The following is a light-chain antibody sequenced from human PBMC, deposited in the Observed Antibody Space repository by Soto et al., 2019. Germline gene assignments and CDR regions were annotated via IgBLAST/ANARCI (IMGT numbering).Light chain of an antibody. Sequence: EIVLTQSPATLSLSPGEIATLSCRASQRVSSYLAWYQQKPVQAPRLLIYDASNMATGIPARFSGSGCATDFTIAISSLETADFAVYYCQKRSNWTPVYTFGQGTKLEIK. J-gene: IGKJ2*01. CDR1: QRVSSY. V-gene: IGKV3-11*01. CDR3: QKRSNWTPVYT. CDR2: DAS.